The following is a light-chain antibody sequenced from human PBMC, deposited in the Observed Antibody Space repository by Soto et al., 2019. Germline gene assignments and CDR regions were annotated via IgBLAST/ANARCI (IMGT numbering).Light chain of an antibody. Sequence: DIQMTQSPSTLSASLGDRVTISCRARQSISSWLAWYQQTPGKAPKFLIYDASSLERGVPSRFSGSGSGTEFTLTISSLQPDDFATYYCQQYNSYSWTFGQETKVDIK. CDR1: QSISSW. V-gene: IGKV1-5*01. CDR3: QQYNSYSWT. J-gene: IGKJ1*01. CDR2: DAS.